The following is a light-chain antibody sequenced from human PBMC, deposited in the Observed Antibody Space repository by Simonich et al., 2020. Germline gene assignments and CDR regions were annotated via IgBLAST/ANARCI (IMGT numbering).Light chain of an antibody. CDR1: QDISNN. Sequence: DIQMTQSPSSLSASVGDRVTITCQASQDISNNLNWYQQKPGKAPKLLIYDASNLETGVPSSFSGSGSGTDFTFTISSLQPEDIATYYCQQYDILPPYTFGQGTKVEIK. J-gene: IGKJ2*01. V-gene: IGKV1-33*01. CDR2: DAS. CDR3: QQYDILPPYT.